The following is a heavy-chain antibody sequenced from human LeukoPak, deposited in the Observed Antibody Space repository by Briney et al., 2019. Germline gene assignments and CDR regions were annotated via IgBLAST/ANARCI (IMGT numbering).Heavy chain of an antibody. CDR3: ATYYSNPTLAHHYFDY. CDR1: GYTLTELS. J-gene: IGHJ4*02. Sequence: ASVKVSCKVSGYTLTELSMHWVRQAPGKGLEWMGGFDPEDGETIYAQKFQGRVTMTEDTSTDTAYMELSSLRSEDTAVYYCATYYSNPTLAHHYFDYWGQGTLVTVSS. D-gene: IGHD4-11*01. CDR2: FDPEDGET. V-gene: IGHV1-24*01.